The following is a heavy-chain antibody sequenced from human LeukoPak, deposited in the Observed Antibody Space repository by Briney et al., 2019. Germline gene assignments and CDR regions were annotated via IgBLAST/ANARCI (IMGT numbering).Heavy chain of an antibody. Sequence: ASVKVSCKASGYTFTSYYMHWVRQAPGQGLEWMGIINPSGGSTSYAQKFQGRVTMTRDTSTSTVYMELSSLRSEDTAVYYCARDPRYSSSGYPPSYYMDVWGKGTTVTVSS. CDR3: ARDPRYSSSGYPPSYYMDV. V-gene: IGHV1-46*01. J-gene: IGHJ6*03. CDR2: INPSGGST. CDR1: GYTFTSYY. D-gene: IGHD6-13*01.